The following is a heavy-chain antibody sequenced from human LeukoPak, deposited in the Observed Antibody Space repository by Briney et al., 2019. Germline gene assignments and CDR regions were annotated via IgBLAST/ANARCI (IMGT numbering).Heavy chain of an antibody. V-gene: IGHV3-7*01. J-gene: IGHJ3*02. CDR3: ARDLIRSTGAFDI. CDR2: IKQDGNTK. Sequence: PGGSLRLSCAASGFTFSTFWMTWVRQAPGKGLEWVANIKQDGNTKYYMDSVKGRFTISRDNAKNSLYLQMNSLRAEDTAVYYCARDLIRSTGAFDIWGQGTMVTVSS. CDR1: GFTFSTFW. D-gene: IGHD1-26*01.